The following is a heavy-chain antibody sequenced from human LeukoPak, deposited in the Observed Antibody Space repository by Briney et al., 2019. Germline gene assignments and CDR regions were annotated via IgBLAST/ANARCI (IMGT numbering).Heavy chain of an antibody. D-gene: IGHD3-16*01. J-gene: IGHJ3*02. CDR3: ARTSKLTSVMDI. CDR1: GFTFSSYD. Sequence: PGGSLRLSCAASGFTFSSYDMHWVRQATGEGLESVSAIDTAGDTFYPGSVRGRFTISRENAKNSLYLQMNNVRAADTAVYYCARTSKLTSVMDIWGQGTMVTVSS. V-gene: IGHV3-13*04. CDR2: IDTAGDT.